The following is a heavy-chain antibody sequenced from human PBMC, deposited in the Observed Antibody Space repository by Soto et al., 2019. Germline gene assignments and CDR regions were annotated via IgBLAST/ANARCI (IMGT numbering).Heavy chain of an antibody. Sequence: QVQLVQSGAEVKSAGSSVKVSCKASGDTFNFYSINWVRQAPGLGLEWVGRVNPILSMSNYARRFQGKGTMTAEKSTGTAYKELRSLRSGDTAIYYCASNHGSGYRAFYSWGQGALVPVSS. CDR1: GDTFNFYS. V-gene: IGHV1-69*02. CDR3: ASNHGSGYRAFYS. J-gene: IGHJ4*02. CDR2: VNPILSMS. D-gene: IGHD3-10*01.